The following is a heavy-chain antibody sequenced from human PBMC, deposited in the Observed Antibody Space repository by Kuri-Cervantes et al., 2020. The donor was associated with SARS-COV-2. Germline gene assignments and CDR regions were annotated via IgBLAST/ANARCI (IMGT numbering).Heavy chain of an antibody. J-gene: IGHJ5*02. CDR2: INHSGST. CDR3: ARGKTGDVGGFDP. V-gene: IGHV4-34*01. Sequence: SETLSLTCAVYGGSFSGYYWSWIRQPPGKGLEWIGEINHSGSTNYNPSLKSRVTISVDTSKNQFSLKLSSVTAADTAVYYCARGKTGDVGGFDPWGQGTLVTVSS. CDR1: GGSFSGYY. D-gene: IGHD7-27*01.